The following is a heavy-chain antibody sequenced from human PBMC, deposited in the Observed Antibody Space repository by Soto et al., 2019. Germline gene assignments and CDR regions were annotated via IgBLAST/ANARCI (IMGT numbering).Heavy chain of an antibody. V-gene: IGHV3-30-3*01. Sequence: AGGSLRLSCAASRFTFSHYAMHWVRQAPGKGLEWVAVISSDGIHKYYADSVKGRFTISRDNSKNTVYVQMNSLRGEDTAVYHCARTTGGVGNGFDLWGQGTMVTVSS. CDR2: ISSDGIHK. CDR3: ARTTGGVGNGFDL. CDR1: RFTFSHYA. J-gene: IGHJ3*01. D-gene: IGHD7-27*01.